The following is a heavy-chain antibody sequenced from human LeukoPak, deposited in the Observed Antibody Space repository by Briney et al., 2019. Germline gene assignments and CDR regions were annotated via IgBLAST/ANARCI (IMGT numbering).Heavy chain of an antibody. CDR3: ARDSGGYYDSSGYYFPFDY. CDR1: GGSISNYY. D-gene: IGHD3-22*01. CDR2: IYYSGST. V-gene: IGHV4-59*01. Sequence: PSETLSLTCTVSGGSISNYYWSWIRQPPGKGLEWIGYIYYSGSTNYNPSLKSRVTVSVDTSKNQFSLKLSSVTAADTAVYYCARDSGGYYDSSGYYFPFDYWGQGTLVTVSS. J-gene: IGHJ4*02.